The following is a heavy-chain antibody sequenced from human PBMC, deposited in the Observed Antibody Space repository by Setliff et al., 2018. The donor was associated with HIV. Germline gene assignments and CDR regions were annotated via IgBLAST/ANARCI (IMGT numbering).Heavy chain of an antibody. D-gene: IGHD1-26*01. Sequence: SETLSLTCTVSGGSISSSSYYWGWIRQPPGEGLEWIGTIYYSGGTYYKSSLKSRLIISLDTSKNQFSLNLRSVTAADTAVYFCASGGHRLHDYWGQGTLVTVSS. V-gene: IGHV4-39*07. CDR1: GGSISSSSYY. CDR2: IYYSGGT. CDR3: ASGGHRLHDY. J-gene: IGHJ4*02.